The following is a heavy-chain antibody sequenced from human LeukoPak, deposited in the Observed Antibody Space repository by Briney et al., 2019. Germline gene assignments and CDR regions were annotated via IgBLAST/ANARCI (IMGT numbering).Heavy chain of an antibody. CDR3: ARGQFFYGWGMDV. V-gene: IGHV3-7*03. Sequence: AGGSLRLSCVASGLTLDKYWMTWVRQAPGKGLEWVANIRQDGREKDLVDSVKGRFTISRDDATSSVYLQMSSVRVEDTAIYYCARGQFFYGWGMDVWGQGTTVTVS. CDR2: IRQDGREK. J-gene: IGHJ6*02. CDR1: GLTLDKYW. D-gene: IGHD3-10*01.